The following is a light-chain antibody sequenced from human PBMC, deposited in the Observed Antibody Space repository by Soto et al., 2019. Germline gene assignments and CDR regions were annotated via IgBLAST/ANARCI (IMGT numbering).Light chain of an antibody. Sequence: QSALTQPASVSGSPGQSITISCTGTSSDVGAYNYVSWYQQHPGKVPKLMIYEVSNRPSGVSNRFSGSKSGNTASLTISGLQAEDEADYYCSSYTSSSTLVFGGGTKVTVL. CDR1: SSDVGAYNY. J-gene: IGLJ3*02. V-gene: IGLV2-14*01. CDR3: SSYTSSSTLV. CDR2: EVS.